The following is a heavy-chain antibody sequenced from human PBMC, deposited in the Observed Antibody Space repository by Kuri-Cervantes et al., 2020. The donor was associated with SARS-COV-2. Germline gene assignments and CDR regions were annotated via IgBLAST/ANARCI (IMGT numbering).Heavy chain of an antibody. CDR2: IYSGGST. V-gene: IGHV3-53*04. CDR1: GFTFSSYS. Sequence: GESLKISCAASGFTFSSYSMNWVRQAPGKGLEWVSVIYSGGSTYYADSVKGRFTISRHNSKNTLYLQMNSLRAEDTALYYCAKDIYLPVAGPESYYYYYGMDVWGQGTTVTVSS. J-gene: IGHJ6*02. CDR3: AKDIYLPVAGPESYYYYYGMDV. D-gene: IGHD6-19*01.